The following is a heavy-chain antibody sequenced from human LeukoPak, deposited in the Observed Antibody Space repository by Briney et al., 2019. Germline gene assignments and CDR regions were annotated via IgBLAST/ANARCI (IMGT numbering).Heavy chain of an antibody. CDR1: GFTFDDYA. V-gene: IGHV3-30*18. CDR3: AKADYPFDY. CDR2: IPYDGSNK. Sequence: PGRSLRLSCAASGFTFDDYAMHWVRQAPGKGLEWVAVIPYDGSNKYYADSVKGRFTISRDNSKNTLYLQMNSLRAEDTAVYYCAKADYPFDYWGQGTLVTVSS. J-gene: IGHJ4*02. D-gene: IGHD4-11*01.